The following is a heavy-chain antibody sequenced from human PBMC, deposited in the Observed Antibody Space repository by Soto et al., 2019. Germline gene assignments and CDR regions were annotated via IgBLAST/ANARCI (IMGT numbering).Heavy chain of an antibody. CDR1: GFTFSRYG. J-gene: IGHJ2*01. CDR2: ISFDGSDK. D-gene: IGHD3-9*01. CDR3: AKGDSDILTGYPYYWYFDL. V-gene: IGHV3-30*18. Sequence: VQLVESRGGVVQPGGSLRLSCAASGFTFSRYGMHWVRQAPGKGREWVSVISFDGSDKYYADSVKGRFIISRDNSKTTLYLQMNSLLSEDTAVYYCAKGDSDILTGYPYYWYFDLWGRGTLVTVSS.